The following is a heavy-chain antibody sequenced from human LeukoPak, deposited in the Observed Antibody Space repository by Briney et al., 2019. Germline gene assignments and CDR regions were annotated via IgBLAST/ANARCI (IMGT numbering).Heavy chain of an antibody. CDR2: IYYSGST. V-gene: IGHV4-59*01. CDR1: GGSISSYY. CDR3: ARGSSSGWLDY. J-gene: IGHJ4*02. D-gene: IGHD6-19*01. Sequence: SETLSLTCTVSGGSISSYYWSWIRQLPGKGLEWIGYIYYSGSTNYNPSLKSRVTISVDTSKNQFSLKLSSVTAADTAVYYCARGSSSGWLDYWGQGTLVTVSS.